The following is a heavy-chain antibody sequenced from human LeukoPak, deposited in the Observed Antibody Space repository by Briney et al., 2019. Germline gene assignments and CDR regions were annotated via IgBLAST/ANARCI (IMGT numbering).Heavy chain of an antibody. CDR1: GGSFSGYY. Sequence: SETLSLTCAVYGGSFSGYYWSWIRQPPGKGLEWIGEINHSGSTNYNPSLKSRVTISVDTSQNQFSLKLSSVTAADTAVYYCARGVNYYDYVWGSYRLFDYWGLGTLVTVSS. CDR2: INHSGST. CDR3: ARGVNYYDYVWGSYRLFDY. J-gene: IGHJ4*02. V-gene: IGHV4-34*01. D-gene: IGHD3-16*02.